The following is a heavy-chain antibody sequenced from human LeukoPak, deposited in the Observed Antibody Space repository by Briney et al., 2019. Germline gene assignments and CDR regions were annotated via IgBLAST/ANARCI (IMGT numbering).Heavy chain of an antibody. J-gene: IGHJ5*02. CDR3: ARGPQRMLLYNWFDP. CDR2: INHSGST. Sequence: SETLSLTCAVYGGSFSGYYWSWIRQPPGNGLEWIGEINHSGSTNYNPSLKSRVTISVDTSKNQFSLKLISVTAADTAVYYCARGPQRMLLYNWFDPWGQGTLVTVSS. D-gene: IGHD2-8*01. CDR1: GGSFSGYY. V-gene: IGHV4-34*01.